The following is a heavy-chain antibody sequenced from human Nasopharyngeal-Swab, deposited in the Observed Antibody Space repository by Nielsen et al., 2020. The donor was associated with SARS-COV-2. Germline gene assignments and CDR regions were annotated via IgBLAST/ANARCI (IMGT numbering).Heavy chain of an antibody. Sequence: GGSLRLSCAASGFTVSINYMSWVRQAPGKGLEWVSVIYSGGSTYYADSVKGRFTISRDNSKNTLYLQMNSLRAEDTAVYYCAREAPPTYDSSGYYMGGMDVWGQGTTVTVSS. J-gene: IGHJ6*02. D-gene: IGHD3-22*01. CDR3: AREAPPTYDSSGYYMGGMDV. CDR2: IYSGGST. V-gene: IGHV3-53*01. CDR1: GFTVSINY.